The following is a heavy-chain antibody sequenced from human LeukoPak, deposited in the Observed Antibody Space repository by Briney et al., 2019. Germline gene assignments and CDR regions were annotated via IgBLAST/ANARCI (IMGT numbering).Heavy chain of an antibody. Sequence: GESLKISCKGSGYSFTSYWIGWVRQMPGKGLEWMGIIHSGDSDTRYSPSFQGQVTISADKSINTAYLQWSSLKASDTAIYYCTRSPSSSPFYAMDVWGQGTTVTVSS. CDR3: TRSPSSSPFYAMDV. CDR2: IHSGDSDT. V-gene: IGHV5-51*01. CDR1: GYSFTSYW. J-gene: IGHJ6*02. D-gene: IGHD6-13*01.